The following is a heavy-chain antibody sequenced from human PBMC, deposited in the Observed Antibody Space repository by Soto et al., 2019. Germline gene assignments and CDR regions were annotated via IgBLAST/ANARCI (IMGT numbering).Heavy chain of an antibody. J-gene: IGHJ3*02. D-gene: IGHD3-3*01. CDR3: ARGGGVGVAASAAFDM. CDR2: INPATGAA. Sequence: QLHLVQSGAVVKKPGASVTVSCSASGYPVTAYYMHWVRQAPGRGLEWMGGINPATGAAKYTQTFQGQVTMTRDTYTSTVFMELSSLTSADTAVFYCARGGGVGVAASAAFDMWGQGTLVTVSS. V-gene: IGHV1-2*02. CDR1: GYPVTAYY.